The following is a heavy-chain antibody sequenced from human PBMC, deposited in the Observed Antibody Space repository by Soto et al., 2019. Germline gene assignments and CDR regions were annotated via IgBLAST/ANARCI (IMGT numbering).Heavy chain of an antibody. V-gene: IGHV4-4*02. J-gene: IGHJ4*02. D-gene: IGHD4-17*01. Sequence: PSETLSLTCAVSSGSIGSFSWWSWVRQPPGKGLEWIGEIYHSGSTNYNPSLKSRVTISVDKSKNQFSLKLSSVTAADTAVYYCARLYGALYFDYWGQGTLVTVSS. CDR3: ARLYGALYFDY. CDR1: SGSIGSFSW. CDR2: IYHSGST.